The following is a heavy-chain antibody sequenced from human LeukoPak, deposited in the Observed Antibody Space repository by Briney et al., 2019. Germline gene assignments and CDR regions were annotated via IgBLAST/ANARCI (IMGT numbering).Heavy chain of an antibody. CDR1: GYTFTNYD. Sequence: ASVRVSCKTSGYTFTNYDIYWVRQAPGQGLECMGWISAYNGNTNYPQKLQGRVTMTTDTSTSTAYMELRSLRSDDTAVYYCARDHASPYSSGWYIGKNWFDPWGQGTLVTVSS. CDR2: ISAYNGNT. J-gene: IGHJ5*02. D-gene: IGHD6-19*01. V-gene: IGHV1-18*01. CDR3: ARDHASPYSSGWYIGKNWFDP.